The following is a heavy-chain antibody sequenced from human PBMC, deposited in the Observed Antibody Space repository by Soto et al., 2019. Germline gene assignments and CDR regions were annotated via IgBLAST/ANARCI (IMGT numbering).Heavy chain of an antibody. J-gene: IGHJ6*02. V-gene: IGHV1-69*01. CDR3: ARPLQSDYVSYYYGMDV. CDR1: GGTFSSYA. D-gene: IGHD4-17*01. CDR2: IIPIFGTA. Sequence: QVQLVQSGAEVKKPGSSVKVSCKASGGTFSSYAISWVRQAPGQGLEWMGGIIPIFGTANYAQKFQGRVTITADESTSTAYMELSSLRSEDTAVYYCARPLQSDYVSYYYGMDVWGQGTTVTVSS.